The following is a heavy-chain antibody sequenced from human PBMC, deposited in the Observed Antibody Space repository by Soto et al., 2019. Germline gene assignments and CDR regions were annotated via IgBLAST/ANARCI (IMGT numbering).Heavy chain of an antibody. CDR2: ISGSGGST. V-gene: IGHV3-23*01. CDR3: GGILEWSHGGYYYYGMDV. D-gene: IGHD3-3*01. CDR1: GFTFSSYA. Sequence: HPGGSLRLSCAASGFTFSSYAMSWVRQAPGKGLEWVSAISGSGGSTYYADSVKGRFTISRDNSKNTLYLQMNSLRAEDTAVYYAGGILEWSHGGYYYYGMDVWGQGTTVTVSS. J-gene: IGHJ6*02.